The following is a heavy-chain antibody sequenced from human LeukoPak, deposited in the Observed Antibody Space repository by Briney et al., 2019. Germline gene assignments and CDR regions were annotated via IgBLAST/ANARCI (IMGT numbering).Heavy chain of an antibody. CDR1: GGTFSSYA. Sequence: VASVKVSCKASGGTFSSYAISWVRQAPGQGLEWMGGIIPIFGTANYAQKFQGRVTITADKSTSTAYMELSSLRSEDTAVYYCARDPIAAAGTFGWFDPWGQGTLVTVSS. J-gene: IGHJ5*02. CDR2: IIPIFGTA. CDR3: ARDPIAAAGTFGWFDP. D-gene: IGHD6-13*01. V-gene: IGHV1-69*06.